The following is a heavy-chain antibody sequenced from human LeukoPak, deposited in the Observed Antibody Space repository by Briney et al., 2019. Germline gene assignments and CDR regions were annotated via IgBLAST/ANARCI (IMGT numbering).Heavy chain of an antibody. CDR2: IYYSGST. D-gene: IGHD3-22*01. J-gene: IGHJ4*02. CDR3: GVALAYYYDSSGSSFDY. CDR1: GGSISSYY. V-gene: IGHV4-39*01. Sequence: SETLSLTCTVSGGSISSYYWGWIRQPPGKGLEWIGSIYYSGSTYYNPSLKSRVTISVDTSKNQFSLKLSSVTAADTAVYYCGVALAYYYDSSGSSFDYWGQGTLVTVSS.